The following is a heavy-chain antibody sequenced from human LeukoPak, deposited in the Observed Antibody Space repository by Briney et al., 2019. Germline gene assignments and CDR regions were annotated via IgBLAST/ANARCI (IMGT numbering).Heavy chain of an antibody. CDR1: GFTVSGNY. CDR2: ISGSGGNT. CDR3: AKPARTDAFDI. J-gene: IGHJ3*02. Sequence: GGSLRLSCAVSGFTVSGNYMSWVRQAPGKGLEWVSSISGSGGNTYYADSVKGRFTISRDNSKNTLYLQMNSLRAEDTAVYYCAKPARTDAFDIWGQGTMITVSS. D-gene: IGHD1-14*01. V-gene: IGHV3-23*01.